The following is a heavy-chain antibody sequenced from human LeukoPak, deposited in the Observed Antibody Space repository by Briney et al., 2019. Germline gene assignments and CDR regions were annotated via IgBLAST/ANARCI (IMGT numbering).Heavy chain of an antibody. CDR1: GFTFSDYF. CDR2: ISSSGTG. J-gene: IGHJ1*01. V-gene: IGHV3-11*04. CDR3: ARANPVLMVSKYFQH. D-gene: IGHD2-8*01. Sequence: PGGSLRLSCAASGFTFSDYFMSWIRQAPGKGLEWLSHISSSGTGYYTDSVKGRFTISRDNSKNTLYLQMNSLRAEDTAVYYCARANPVLMVSKYFQHWGQGTLVTVSS.